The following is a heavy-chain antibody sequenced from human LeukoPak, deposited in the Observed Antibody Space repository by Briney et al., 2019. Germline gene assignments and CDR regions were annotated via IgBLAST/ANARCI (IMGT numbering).Heavy chain of an antibody. V-gene: IGHV1-46*01. CDR1: GGTFSTYP. CDR2: INPSGGST. J-gene: IGHJ6*03. D-gene: IGHD5-18*01. Sequence: ASVKVSCKASGGTFSTYPITWVRQAPGQGLEWMGIINPSGGSTSYAQKFQGRVTMTRDTSTSTVYMELSSLRSEDTAVYYCARDGEVASSYGYYYYYMDVWGKGTTVTVSS. CDR3: ARDGEVASSYGYYYYYMDV.